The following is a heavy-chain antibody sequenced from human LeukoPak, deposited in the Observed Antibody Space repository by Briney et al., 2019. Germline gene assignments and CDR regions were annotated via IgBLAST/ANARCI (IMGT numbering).Heavy chain of an antibody. CDR3: AKSDGSGSYFNS. CDR1: GGSIRSYY. V-gene: IGHV4-59*01. Sequence: PSETLSLTSTVSGGSIRSYYWSWIRQPPGKGLEWIGYINYSGSSKYNPSLKSRVTISVDTSKNQFSLKLSSVTAADTAVYYCAKSDGSGSYFNSWGQGTLVTVSS. D-gene: IGHD3-10*01. CDR2: INYSGSS. J-gene: IGHJ4*02.